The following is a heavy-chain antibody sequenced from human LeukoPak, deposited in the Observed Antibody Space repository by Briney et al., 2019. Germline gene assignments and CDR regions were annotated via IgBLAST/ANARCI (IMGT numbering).Heavy chain of an antibody. V-gene: IGHV4-4*07. CDR3: ARDQYDGYRHNWFDP. CDR2: IYTSGST. D-gene: IGHD5-24*01. J-gene: IGHJ5*02. CDR1: GGSISSYY. Sequence: SETLSLTCTVSGGSISSYYWSWIRQPAGKGLEWIGRIYTSGSTNYNPSLKSRVTMSVDTSKNQFSLKLSSVTAADTAVYYCARDQYDGYRHNWFDPWGQGTLVTVSS.